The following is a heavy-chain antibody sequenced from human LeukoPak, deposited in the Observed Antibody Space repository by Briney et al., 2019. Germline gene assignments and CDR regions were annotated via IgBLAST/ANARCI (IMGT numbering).Heavy chain of an antibody. CDR1: RGSISTHY. V-gene: IGHV4-59*08. CDR2: ISYSGST. Sequence: SETLSLTCSVSRGSISTHYWSWIRHPPGQGLEWIGYISYSGSTNYNPSLKSRVTISVDTSKSQFSLKLSSMTAADTAVYYCARLSCAGVSCFDYWGQGALVTVSS. J-gene: IGHJ4*02. CDR3: ARLSCAGVSCFDY. D-gene: IGHD2-21*01.